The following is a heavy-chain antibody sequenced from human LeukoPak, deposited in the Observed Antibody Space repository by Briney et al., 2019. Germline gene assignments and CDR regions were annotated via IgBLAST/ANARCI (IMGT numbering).Heavy chain of an antibody. CDR3: ARASEVRGVIPLYFDY. CDR1: GDSVSINSAA. Sequence: SQTLSLTCAISGDSVSINSAAWNWVRQSPSRGLEWLGRTYYRSKWYNDYAVSVKSRITINPDTSRNQFSLQLNSVTPEDTAVYYCARASEVRGVIPLYFDYWGQGTLVTVSS. CDR2: TYYRSKWYN. J-gene: IGHJ4*02. V-gene: IGHV6-1*01. D-gene: IGHD3-10*01.